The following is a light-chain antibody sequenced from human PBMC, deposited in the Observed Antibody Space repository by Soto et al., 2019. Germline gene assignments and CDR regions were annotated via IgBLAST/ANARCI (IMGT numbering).Light chain of an antibody. CDR1: QSISMW. CDR2: RSS. Sequence: DIQMTQSPSTLSASVGDRVTITCRASQSISMWLAWYQQKPGRAPKLLIYRSSNLETGVPSRFSGAGSGTEFTLTISSLQPDDLLTYFCQEYNSDSLTFGQGTKVEIK. CDR3: QEYNSDSLT. V-gene: IGKV1-5*03. J-gene: IGKJ1*01.